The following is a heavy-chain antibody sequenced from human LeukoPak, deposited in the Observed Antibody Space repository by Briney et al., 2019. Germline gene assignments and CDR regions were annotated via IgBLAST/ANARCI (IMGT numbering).Heavy chain of an antibody. CDR2: IYTSGST. CDR3: ARVRRGDIVATIDY. CDR1: GGSISSYY. D-gene: IGHD5-12*01. J-gene: IGHJ4*02. V-gene: IGHV4-4*07. Sequence: PSETLSLTCTVPGGSISSYYWSWIRQPAGKGLEWIGRIYTSGSTNYNPSLKSRVTMSVATSKNQFSLKLSSVTAADTAVYYCARVRRGDIVATIDYWGQGTLVTVSS.